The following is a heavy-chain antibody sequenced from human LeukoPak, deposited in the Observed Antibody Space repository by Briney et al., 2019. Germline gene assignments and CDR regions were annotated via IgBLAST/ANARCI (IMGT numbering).Heavy chain of an antibody. V-gene: IGHV4-4*02. Sequence: PSGTLSLTCAVSGGSISSSNWWSWVRQPPGKGLEWIGEIYHSGSTNYNPSLKSRVTISVDKSKNQFSLKLSSVTAADTAVYYRARDENIVVVVAATRYYYGMDVWGQGTTVTVSS. CDR2: IYHSGST. CDR1: GGSISSSNW. J-gene: IGHJ6*02. CDR3: ARDENIVVVVAATRYYYGMDV. D-gene: IGHD2-15*01.